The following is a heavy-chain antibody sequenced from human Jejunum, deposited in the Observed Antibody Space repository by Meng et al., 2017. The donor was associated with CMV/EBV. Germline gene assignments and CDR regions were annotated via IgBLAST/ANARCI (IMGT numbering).Heavy chain of an antibody. J-gene: IGHJ4*02. V-gene: IGHV4-4*02. D-gene: IGHD2-2*02. CDR1: ITKNNW. Sequence: ITKNNWWNWVRQAPGKGLAWIGEIYSSGEINYNPSLKSRVTISMENSKNQFSLKVNSVTAADTAVYYCARGRTCSITSCYRGPSLDYWGQGTLVTVSS. CDR3: ARGRTCSITSCYRGPSLDY. CDR2: IYSSGEI.